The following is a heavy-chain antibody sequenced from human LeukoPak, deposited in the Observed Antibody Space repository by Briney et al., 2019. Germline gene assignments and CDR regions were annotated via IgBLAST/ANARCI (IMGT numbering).Heavy chain of an antibody. CDR1: GYTFTIYG. CDR2: ISAYNGNT. CDR3: ARVTVQVFDY. Sequence: EASVKVSCTASGYTFTIYGISWVRQAPGHGLEWMGWISAYNGNTNYAQKLQGRVTITADKSTSTAYMELSSLRCEDTAVYYCARVTVQVFDYWGQGTLVTVSS. J-gene: IGHJ4*02. V-gene: IGHV1-18*01. D-gene: IGHD1-1*01.